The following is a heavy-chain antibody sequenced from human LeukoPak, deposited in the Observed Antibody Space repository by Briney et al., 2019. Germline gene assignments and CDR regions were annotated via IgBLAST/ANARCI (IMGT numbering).Heavy chain of an antibody. V-gene: IGHV4-31*03. CDR1: VGSISRGGYY. CDR2: ICYRCST. D-gene: IGHD6-13*01. CDR3: ASSSSWPNDAFDI. Sequence: LQTLSLTCTVSVGSISRGGYYWSWIRQHPGEGLEWIGYICYRCSTYYNPSLKSRVIISVDTSKNQFSLKLSSVTAADTAVYYCASSSSWPNDAFDIWGQGTMVTVSS. J-gene: IGHJ3*02.